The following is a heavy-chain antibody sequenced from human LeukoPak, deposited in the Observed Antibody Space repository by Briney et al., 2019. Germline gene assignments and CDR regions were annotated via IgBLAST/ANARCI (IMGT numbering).Heavy chain of an antibody. Sequence: GESLKISCKGSGYSFTNYRIGWVRQMPGKGLEWMGIIYPSASDTRYSPSFQGQVTISADKSISTAYLQWSSLRASDTAMYYCARLPLLYCSGGSCYDGSFDPWGQGTLVTVSS. J-gene: IGHJ5*02. D-gene: IGHD2-15*01. CDR1: GYSFTNYR. CDR3: ARLPLLYCSGGSCYDGSFDP. V-gene: IGHV5-51*01. CDR2: IYPSASDT.